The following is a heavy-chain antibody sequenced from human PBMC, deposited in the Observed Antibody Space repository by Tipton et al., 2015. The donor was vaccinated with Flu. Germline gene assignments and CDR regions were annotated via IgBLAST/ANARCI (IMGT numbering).Heavy chain of an antibody. D-gene: IGHD3-10*01. V-gene: IGHV4-4*07. Sequence: TLSLTCTVSGGSMSSFYWTWIRQPAGKGLEWIGRMYVSGSTKYNPSLKSRVTMSVDTSKNQFSLKLSPVTAADTAVYYCARGSGSGTDVTFYFWGQGTTVTVSS. J-gene: IGHJ6*02. CDR3: ARGSGSGTDVTFYF. CDR1: GGSMSSFY. CDR2: MYVSGST.